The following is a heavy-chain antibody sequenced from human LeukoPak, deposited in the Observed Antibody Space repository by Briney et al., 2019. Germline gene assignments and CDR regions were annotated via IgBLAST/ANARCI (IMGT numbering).Heavy chain of an antibody. J-gene: IGHJ4*02. V-gene: IGHV3-11*01. D-gene: IGHD3-10*01. CDR2: ISSSGSTT. CDR1: GFTFSDYY. CDR3: ARPASGSYYLFDY. Sequence: GGSLRLSCAASGFTFSDYYMSWIRQAPGKGLEWVSYISSSGSTTYYADSVKGRFTISRDSAKNSLYLQMNSLRAEDTAVYYCARPASGSYYLFDYWGQGTLVTVSS.